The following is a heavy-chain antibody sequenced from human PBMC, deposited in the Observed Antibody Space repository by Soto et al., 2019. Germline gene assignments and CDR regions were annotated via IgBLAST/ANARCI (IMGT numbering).Heavy chain of an antibody. CDR2: INHSGGST. CDR3: ARGDYDILTGINYYYYGMDV. Sequence: ASVKVSCKASGYTFTSSYMHWVRQAPGQGLEWMGIINHSGGSTSYAQKFQGRVTMTRETYTSTGYMELSSLRTEDTAVYYCARGDYDILTGINYYYYGMDVWGEGTTVTVSS. D-gene: IGHD3-9*01. J-gene: IGHJ6*04. V-gene: IGHV1-46*01. CDR1: GYTFTSSY.